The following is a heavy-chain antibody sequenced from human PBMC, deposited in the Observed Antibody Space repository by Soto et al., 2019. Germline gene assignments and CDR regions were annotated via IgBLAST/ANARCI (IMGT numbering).Heavy chain of an antibody. CDR3: ARGTGTTITYYYYYMDV. J-gene: IGHJ6*03. CDR2: ISSSGSVI. CDR1: GFPFSRYS. D-gene: IGHD1-7*01. Sequence: VGSLRLSCTASGFPFSRYSINWVRQATGKGLEWISYISSSGSVIYYADSVKGRFIISRDNAKSALYLQMNSLRAEDTAVYYCARGTGTTITYYYYYMDVWGKGTTVTVSS. V-gene: IGHV3-48*01.